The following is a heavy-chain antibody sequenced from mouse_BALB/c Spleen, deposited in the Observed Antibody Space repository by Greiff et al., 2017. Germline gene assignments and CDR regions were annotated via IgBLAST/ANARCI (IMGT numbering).Heavy chain of an antibody. D-gene: IGHD2-14*01. Sequence: EVKLVESGGGLVQPGGSLKLSCAASGFTFSSYTMSWVRQTPEKRLEWVAYISNGGGSTYYPDTVKGRFTISRDNAKNTLYLQMSSLKSEDTAMYYCARHYYRSYAMDYWGQGTSDTVSS. CDR2: ISNGGGST. V-gene: IGHV5-12-2*01. CDR3: ARHYYRSYAMDY. J-gene: IGHJ4*01. CDR1: GFTFSSYT.